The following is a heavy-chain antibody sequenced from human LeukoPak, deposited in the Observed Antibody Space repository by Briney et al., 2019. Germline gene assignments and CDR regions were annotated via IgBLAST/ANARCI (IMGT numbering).Heavy chain of an antibody. V-gene: IGHV1-46*01. CDR3: ARGLSRDYYDSSGYSHFDY. CDR1: GYTFTSYY. CDR2: INPSGGST. Sequence: ASVKVSCKASGYTFTSYYMHWVRQAPGQGLEWMGIINPSGGSTSYAQKFQGRVTMTRDTSTSTVYMELSSLRSEDTAVYYCARGLSRDYYDSSGYSHFDYWGQGTLVIVSS. D-gene: IGHD3-22*01. J-gene: IGHJ4*02.